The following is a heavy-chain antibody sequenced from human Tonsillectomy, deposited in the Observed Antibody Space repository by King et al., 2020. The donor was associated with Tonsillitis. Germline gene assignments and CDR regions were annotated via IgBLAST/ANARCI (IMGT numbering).Heavy chain of an antibody. D-gene: IGHD3-3*01. CDR3: ARDYSGYDYWSSFYAH. V-gene: IGHV3-7*03. J-gene: IGHJ4*02. Sequence: VQLVESGGGLVQPGGSLRLSCVASGFTLSRYWMSWVRQAPGKGLEWVANIKQYGSEKYYGDSVEGRFTISRDNAKNSVYLQMNSLRAEDTAVYYCARDYSGYDYWSSFYAHWGQGTLVTVSS. CDR1: GFTLSRYW. CDR2: IKQYGSEK.